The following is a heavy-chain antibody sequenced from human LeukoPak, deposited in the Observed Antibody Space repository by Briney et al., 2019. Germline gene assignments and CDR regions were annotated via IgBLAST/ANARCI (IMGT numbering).Heavy chain of an antibody. J-gene: IGHJ6*02. V-gene: IGHV5-51*01. CDR3: ARGKAVADPYYYYGMDV. D-gene: IGHD6-19*01. CDR1: GYSFTSYW. Sequence: PGESLQISCKGSGYSFTSYWIGWVRQMPGKGLEWMGIIYPGDSDTRYSPSFQGQVTISADKSISTAYLQWSSLKASDTAMYYCARGKAVADPYYYYGMDVWGQGTTVTVSS. CDR2: IYPGDSDT.